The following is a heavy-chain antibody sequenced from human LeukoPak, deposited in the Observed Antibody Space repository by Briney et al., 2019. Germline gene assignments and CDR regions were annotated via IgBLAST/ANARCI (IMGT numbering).Heavy chain of an antibody. J-gene: IGHJ6*02. CDR2: ISGSGGST. CDR1: GFTFRSYA. CDR3: AKDAHGDDILTAYGMDV. V-gene: IGHV3-23*01. D-gene: IGHD3-9*01. Sequence: HPGGSLRLSCAASGFTFRSYAMNWVRQAPGKGLEWVSAISGSGGSTYYAGSVKGRFTISRDNSKNTLYLQMNSLRAEDTAVYYCAKDAHGDDILTAYGMDVWGQGTTVTVSS.